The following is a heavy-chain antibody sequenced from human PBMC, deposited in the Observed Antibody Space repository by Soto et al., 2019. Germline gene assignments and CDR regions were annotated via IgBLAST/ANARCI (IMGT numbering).Heavy chain of an antibody. CDR1: GFTFSSYG. V-gene: IGHV3-30*03. CDR3: AIKQHYSSGWYV. J-gene: IGHJ4*02. D-gene: IGHD6-19*01. Sequence: QVQLVESGGGVVQPGRSLRLSCAASGFTFSSYGMHWVRQAPGKGLEWVAVISYDGSNKYYADSVKGRFTISRDNSKNTLYLQMNSLRAEDTAVYYCAIKQHYSSGWYVWGQGTLVTVSS. CDR2: ISYDGSNK.